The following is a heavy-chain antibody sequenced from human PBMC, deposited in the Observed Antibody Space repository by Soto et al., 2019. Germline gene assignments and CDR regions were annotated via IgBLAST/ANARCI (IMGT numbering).Heavy chain of an antibody. CDR3: ARAYSYDYIWGTLGD. V-gene: IGHV3-66*01. J-gene: IGHJ4*02. CDR1: GLTVSSNY. CDR2: IYSGGST. D-gene: IGHD3-16*01. Sequence: PGGSLRLYCAASGLTVSSNYMSWVRQAPGKGLEWVSDIYSGGSTYYADSEKGRFTISRDNSKNTLYLQMNSQRAEDLAVYYCARAYSYDYIWGTLGDWGQGTLVTVSS.